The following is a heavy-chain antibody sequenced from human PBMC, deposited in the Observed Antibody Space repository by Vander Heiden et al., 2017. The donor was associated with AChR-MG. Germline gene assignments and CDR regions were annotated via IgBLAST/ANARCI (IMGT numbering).Heavy chain of an antibody. D-gene: IGHD3-3*01. CDR3: ARDAATYDFWSDYGMDV. CDR2: IRSSSSYI. Sequence: EVQLVESGVGLVKPGGSLRPSCAASGSTLISYSMNWVRQAPGKGMDWVSSIRSSSSYIYYADSVKGRFTISRDNAKNSLYLQMNGLRADDTAVYYCARDAATYDFWSDYGMDVWGQGTTVTVSS. J-gene: IGHJ6*02. CDR1: GSTLISYS. V-gene: IGHV3-21*01.